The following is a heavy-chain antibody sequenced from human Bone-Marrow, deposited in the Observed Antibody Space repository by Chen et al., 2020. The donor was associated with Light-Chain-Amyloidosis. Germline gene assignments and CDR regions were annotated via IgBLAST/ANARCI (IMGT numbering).Heavy chain of an antibody. CDR2: IYHSGST. CDR3: ARGFTYYYGSGSYYTYYYYGMDV. J-gene: IGHJ6*02. D-gene: IGHD3-10*01. Sequence: QVQLQESGPGLVKPSGTLSLTCAVSGGSISSSNWWSWVRQPPGKWLEWIGEIYHSGSTNYNPSLKSRVTISVDKSKNQFSLKLSSVTAADTAVYYCARGFTYYYGSGSYYTYYYYGMDVWGQGTTVTVSS. V-gene: IGHV4-4*02. CDR1: GGSISSSNW.